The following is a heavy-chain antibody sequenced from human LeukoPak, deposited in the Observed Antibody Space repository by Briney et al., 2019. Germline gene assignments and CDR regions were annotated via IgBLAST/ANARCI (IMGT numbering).Heavy chain of an antibody. CDR1: GFSFSDYG. CDR2: IWYDGSIK. V-gene: IGHV3-33*06. J-gene: IGHJ2*01. Sequence: GGSLGLSCAASGFSFSDYGVHWVRQAPGKGLEWVAVIWYDGSIKYYADSVKGRFTISRDNFRNTVYLQMNSLRAEDTAAYYCVKGFNWYFDLWGRGTLVTVSS. CDR3: VKGFNWYFDL.